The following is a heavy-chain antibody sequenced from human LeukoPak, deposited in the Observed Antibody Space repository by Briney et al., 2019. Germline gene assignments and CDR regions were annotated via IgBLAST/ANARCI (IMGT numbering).Heavy chain of an antibody. CDR3: ARQAGRITMVRGVSGWFDP. Sequence: PSETLSLTCAVYGGSFSGYYWSWIRQPPGKGLEWIGYIYTSGSTTYNPSLKSRVTISVDTSKNQFSLKLKSVTAADTAVYYCARQAGRITMVRGVSGWFDPWGQGTLVTVSS. J-gene: IGHJ5*02. CDR2: IYTSGST. D-gene: IGHD3-10*01. CDR1: GGSFSGYY. V-gene: IGHV4-59*01.